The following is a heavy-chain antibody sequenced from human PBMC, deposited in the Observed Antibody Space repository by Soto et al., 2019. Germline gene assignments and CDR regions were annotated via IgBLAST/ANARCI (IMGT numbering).Heavy chain of an antibody. CDR1: GFTFSSYS. CDR3: ARIGDLGGDYYFDY. CDR2: ISSSSSYI. D-gene: IGHD4-17*01. Sequence: GGSLRLSCAASGFTFSSYSMNWVRQAPGKGLEWVSSISSSSSYIYYADSVKGRFTISRDNAKNSLYLQMNSLRAEDTAVYYCARIGDLGGDYYFDYWGQGTLVTVSS. V-gene: IGHV3-21*01. J-gene: IGHJ4*02.